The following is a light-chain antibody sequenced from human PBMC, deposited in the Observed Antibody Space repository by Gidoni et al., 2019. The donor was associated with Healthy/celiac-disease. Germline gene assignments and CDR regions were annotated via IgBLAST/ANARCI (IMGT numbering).Light chain of an antibody. CDR3: QSYDSSLSGPVV. CDR1: SSNIGAGYD. V-gene: IGLV1-40*01. Sequence: QSVLTQPPSVSGAPGQRVTISCTGSSSNIGAGYDVHWYQQLPGTAPKLLIYGNSTRPSGVPDRFSGSKSGTSASLAITGLQAEDEADYYCQSYDSSLSGPVVVGGGTKLTVL. J-gene: IGLJ2*01. CDR2: GNS.